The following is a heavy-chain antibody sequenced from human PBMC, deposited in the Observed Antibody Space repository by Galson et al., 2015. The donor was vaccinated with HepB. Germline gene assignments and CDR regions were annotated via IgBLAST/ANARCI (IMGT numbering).Heavy chain of an antibody. Sequence: SAKVSCKASGYTFTSYAMNWVRQAPGQGLEWMGWINTNTGNPTYAQGFTGRFVFSLDTSVSTAYLQISSLKAEDTAVYYCASQLGVVPVVTPTNWFDPWGQGTLVTVSS. CDR2: INTNTGNP. V-gene: IGHV7-4-1*02. CDR3: ASQLGVVPVVTPTNWFDP. CDR1: GYTFTSYA. D-gene: IGHD4-23*01. J-gene: IGHJ5*02.